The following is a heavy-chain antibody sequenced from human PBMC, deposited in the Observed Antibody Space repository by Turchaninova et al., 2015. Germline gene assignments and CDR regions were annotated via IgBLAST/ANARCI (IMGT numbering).Heavy chain of an antibody. CDR2: ISSDGTTI. Sequence: QVQLVESGGGLVKPGGSVSLFCTALGFTFSDYNKSWIRQDPGKGLQLLSYISSDGTTIEYADSVRGRFTISRDNAKNSLYLQMDSLRVDDTAVYYCARDILTPGVTEYFHHWGHGTLVTVSS. CDR1: GFTFSDYN. V-gene: IGHV3-11*04. D-gene: IGHD1-14*01. CDR3: ARDILTPGVTEYFHH. J-gene: IGHJ1*01.